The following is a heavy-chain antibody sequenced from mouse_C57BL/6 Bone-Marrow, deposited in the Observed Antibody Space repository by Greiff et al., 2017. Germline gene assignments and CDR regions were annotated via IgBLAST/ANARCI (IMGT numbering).Heavy chain of an antibody. J-gene: IGHJ1*03. V-gene: IGHV1-26*01. Sequence: VQLQQSGPELVKPGASVKISCKASGYTFTDYYMNWVKQSHGKSLEWIGDINPNNGGTSYNQKFKGKATLTVDKSSSTAYMELRSLTSEDSAVYYCAGSNYDYWYFDVWGTGTTVTVSS. CDR2: INPNNGGT. CDR3: AGSNYDYWYFDV. CDR1: GYTFTDYY. D-gene: IGHD2-5*01.